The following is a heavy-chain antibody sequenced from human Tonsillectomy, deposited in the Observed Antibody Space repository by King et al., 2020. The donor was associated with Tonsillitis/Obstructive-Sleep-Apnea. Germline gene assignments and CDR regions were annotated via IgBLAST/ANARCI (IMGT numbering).Heavy chain of an antibody. D-gene: IGHD2-2*01. J-gene: IGHJ4*02. CDR2: IISNGGIT. V-gene: IGHV3-64D*06. Sequence: VQLVESGGGLVQPGGSLRLSCSASGFTFSTYAMHWVRQAPGKGLEYVSSIISNGGITYYADSVKGRFTISRDNSKNTLFLQMSSLRPEDTAVYYCVRPGYCGSINCYGNYFDSWGQGSLVTVSS. CDR1: GFTFSTYA. CDR3: VRPGYCGSINCYGNYFDS.